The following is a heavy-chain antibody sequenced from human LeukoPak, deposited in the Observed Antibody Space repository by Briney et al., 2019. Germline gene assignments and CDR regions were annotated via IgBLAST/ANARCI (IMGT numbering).Heavy chain of an antibody. V-gene: IGHV5-51*01. CDR3: ARRNDYGGYYFDY. CDR1: GYSFTSYW. J-gene: IGHJ4*02. Sequence: GESLQISCEGSGYSFTSYWIGWVRQVPGKGLEWMGIIYPGDSDTRYSPSFQGQVTISADKSISTAYLQWSSLKASDTAMYYCARRNDYGGYYFDYWGQGTLVTVSS. D-gene: IGHD4-23*01. CDR2: IYPGDSDT.